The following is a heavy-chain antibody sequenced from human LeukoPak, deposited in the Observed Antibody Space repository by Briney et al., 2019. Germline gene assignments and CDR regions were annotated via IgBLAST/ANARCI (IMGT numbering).Heavy chain of an antibody. J-gene: IGHJ4*02. D-gene: IGHD2-21*02. CDR1: GYTFTSYG. CDR2: SSAYNGNT. Sequence: ASVKVSCKASGYTFTSYGISWVRQAPGQGLEWMGWSSAYNGNTNYAQKLQGRVTMTTDTSTSTAYMELRSLRSDDTAVYYCARSRRPYCGGGCPFDYWGQGTLVTVSS. V-gene: IGHV1-18*01. CDR3: ARSRRPYCGGGCPFDY.